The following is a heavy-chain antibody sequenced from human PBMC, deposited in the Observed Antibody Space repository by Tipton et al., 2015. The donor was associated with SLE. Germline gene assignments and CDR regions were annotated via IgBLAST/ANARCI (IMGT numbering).Heavy chain of an antibody. CDR3: ARGSGYGWPGGYSYYGMDG. CDR1: GGSVSSGNYY. CDR2: IYSSGST. V-gene: IGHV4-61*01. J-gene: IGHJ6*02. D-gene: IGHD5-12*01. Sequence: TLSLTCTVSGGSVSSGNYYWSWIRQHPGKVLEWIGYIYSSGSTNYNPSLKGRVIISIDTSKNQFSLKLSSVTAADTAVYYCARGSGYGWPGGYSYYGMDGWGQGTTVTVSS.